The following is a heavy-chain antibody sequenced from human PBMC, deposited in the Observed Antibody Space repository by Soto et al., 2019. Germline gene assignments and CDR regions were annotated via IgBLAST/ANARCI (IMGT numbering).Heavy chain of an antibody. Sequence: SETLSLTCAVYGGSFSGYYWSWIRQPPGKGLEWIGEINHSGSTNYNPSLKSRVTISVDTSKNQLSLKLSSVTAADTAVYYCARISSIAARRYFDYWGQGTPVPVYS. CDR3: ARISSIAARRYFDY. CDR2: INHSGST. J-gene: IGHJ4*02. V-gene: IGHV4-34*01. D-gene: IGHD6-6*01. CDR1: GGSFSGYY.